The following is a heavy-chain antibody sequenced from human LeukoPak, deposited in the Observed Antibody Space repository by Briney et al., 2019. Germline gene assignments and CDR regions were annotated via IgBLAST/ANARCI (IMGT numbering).Heavy chain of an antibody. CDR3: ERGMTTVLEDWFDS. J-gene: IGHJ5*01. D-gene: IGHD4-17*01. V-gene: IGHV1-46*01. CDR2: IHSSGGST. CDR1: GCIYTSYY. Sequence: ASVKVSCKASGCIYTSYYMHWVRQSPGQGLEWMGIIHSSGGSTIYTQKDQRRVTMTRDTSTSTVYMDLRSLRSGDTCVCFCERGMTTVLEDWFDSWGQGTLATVSS.